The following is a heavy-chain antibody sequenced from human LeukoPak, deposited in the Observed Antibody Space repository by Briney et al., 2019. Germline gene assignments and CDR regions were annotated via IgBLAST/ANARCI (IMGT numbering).Heavy chain of an antibody. D-gene: IGHD5-18*01. V-gene: IGHV4-38-2*02. CDR2: IYHSGST. CDR1: GYSISSGYY. CDR3: ARVQRGYSYGPGGYYMDV. J-gene: IGHJ6*03. Sequence: SETLSLTCTVSGYSISSGYYRGWIRQPPGKGLEWIGSIYHSGSTYYNPSLKSRVTISVDTSKNQFSLKLSSVTAADTAVYYCARVQRGYSYGPGGYYMDVWGKGTTVTISS.